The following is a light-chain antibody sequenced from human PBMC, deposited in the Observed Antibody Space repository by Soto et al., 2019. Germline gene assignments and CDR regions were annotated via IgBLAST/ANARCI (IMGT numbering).Light chain of an antibody. CDR3: QQYGSLRFT. CDR2: GAS. J-gene: IGKJ3*01. Sequence: EIVLTQSPGTLSLSPGERATLSCRASQSISSSYLAWYQQKPGQAPRLLVYGASSRATGIPDRFSGSGSGTAFTLTTSRLEPEHVAVYYCQQYGSLRFTFGPRTKVDIK. CDR1: QSISSSY. V-gene: IGKV3-20*01.